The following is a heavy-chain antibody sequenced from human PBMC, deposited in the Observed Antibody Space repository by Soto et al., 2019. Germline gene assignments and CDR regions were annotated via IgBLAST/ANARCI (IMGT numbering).Heavy chain of an antibody. CDR1: GGSISSFTYY. CDR3: ARRERYYGSPGWFDP. J-gene: IGHJ5*02. V-gene: IGHV4-39*01. Sequence: ASETLSLTCSVSGGSISSFTYYWGWIRQPPSKRLVWIGHVYFNENTYSKPSLKSRVNITVETAKNQLSLNLRSGTAADTAIYFCARRERYYGSPGWFDPWGPGTLVTVSS. D-gene: IGHD3-10*01. CDR2: VYFNENT.